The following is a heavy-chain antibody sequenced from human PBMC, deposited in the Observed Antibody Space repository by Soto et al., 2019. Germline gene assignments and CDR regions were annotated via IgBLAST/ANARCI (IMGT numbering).Heavy chain of an antibody. CDR1: GCSISSADYY. D-gene: IGHD5-12*01. J-gene: IGHJ6*02. V-gene: IGHV4-30-4*01. Sequence: SETLSLTCTVSGCSISSADYYWSWVRQPPGKGLEWIGYIYYSGSTFFNPSLKSRVTISKDTSRNQFSLRLNSVTAADTAVYYCARAIVVTIGGMDVWGQGTTVTVSS. CDR2: IYYSGST. CDR3: ARAIVVTIGGMDV.